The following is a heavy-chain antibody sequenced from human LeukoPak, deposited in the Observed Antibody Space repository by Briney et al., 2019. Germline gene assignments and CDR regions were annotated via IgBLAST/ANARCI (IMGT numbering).Heavy chain of an antibody. CDR3: ARAPHYSNNGPYYYGMDV. J-gene: IGHJ6*02. CDR2: IYSDRST. V-gene: IGHV3-66*01. D-gene: IGHD4-11*01. CDR1: GFTVSTSY. Sequence: GGSLRLSCTASGFTVSTSYMSWVRQAPGKGLEWVAIIYSDRSTYYPESVKGRFTISRDDSKNTVLLQMDSLRAEDTAVYYCARAPHYSNNGPYYYGMDVWGQGTTVTVSS.